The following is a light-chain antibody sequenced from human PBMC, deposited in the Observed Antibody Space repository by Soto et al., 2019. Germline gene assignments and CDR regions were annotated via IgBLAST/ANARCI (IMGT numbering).Light chain of an antibody. Sequence: EIVMTQSPATLSVSPGERATLSCRASQSVGTYLAWYQQKPGQAPRLLIYSASTRATGIPARFSGSGSGTEFTLTISSLQSEDFAIYYCQEYDDWPPWTFGQGTRVEVK. CDR2: SAS. CDR3: QEYDDWPPWT. V-gene: IGKV3-15*01. CDR1: QSVGTY. J-gene: IGKJ1*01.